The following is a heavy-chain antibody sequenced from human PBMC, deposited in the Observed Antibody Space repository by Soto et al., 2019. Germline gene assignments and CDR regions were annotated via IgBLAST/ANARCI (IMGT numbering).Heavy chain of an antibody. CDR3: AREYSSSYDHDAFDI. V-gene: IGHV1-2*04. J-gene: IGHJ3*02. CDR1: GYTFTGYY. Sequence: EASVKVSCKASGYTFTGYYMHWVRQAPGQGLEWMRWINPNSGGTNYAQKFQGWVTMTRDTSISTAYMELSRLRSDDTAVYYCAREYSSSYDHDAFDIWGQGTMVTVSS. D-gene: IGHD6-13*01. CDR2: INPNSGGT.